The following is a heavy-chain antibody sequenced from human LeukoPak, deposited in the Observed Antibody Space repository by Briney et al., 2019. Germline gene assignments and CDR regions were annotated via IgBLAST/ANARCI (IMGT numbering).Heavy chain of an antibody. J-gene: IGHJ3*02. CDR2: IYHSGST. Sequence: PSETLSLTCAVSGGSISSGGYSWSWIRQPPGKGLEWIGSIYHSGSTYYSSSLKSRVTISIDRSKNQFSLKLTSVTAADTAVYYCARAGYYGPDAFDIWGQGTMVTVSS. D-gene: IGHD3-22*01. CDR1: GGSISSGGYS. V-gene: IGHV4-30-2*01. CDR3: ARAGYYGPDAFDI.